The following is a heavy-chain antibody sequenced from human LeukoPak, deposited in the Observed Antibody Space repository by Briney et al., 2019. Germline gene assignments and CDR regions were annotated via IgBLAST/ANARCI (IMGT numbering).Heavy chain of an antibody. J-gene: IGHJ4*02. V-gene: IGHV1-3*03. CDR2: INAGNGNT. D-gene: IGHD3-10*01. CDR3: ARDPDGSGYFDY. Sequence: ASVKVSCKAPGYIFTGYYMHWVRQAPGQRLEWMGWINAGNGNTKYSQEFQGRVTITRDTSASTAYMELSSLRSEDMAVYYCARDPDGSGYFDYWGQGTLVTVSS. CDR1: GYIFTGYY.